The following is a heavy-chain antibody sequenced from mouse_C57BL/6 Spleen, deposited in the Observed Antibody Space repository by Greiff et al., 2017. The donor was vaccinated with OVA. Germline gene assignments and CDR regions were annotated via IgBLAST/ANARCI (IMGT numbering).Heavy chain of an antibody. CDR1: GYTFTSYG. Sequence: VQLQQSGAELARPGASVKLSCKASGYTFTSYGISWVKQRTGQGLEWIGEIYPRSGNTYYNEKFKGKATLTEDKSSSTAYMGLRSLTSEDSAVYFCARKDYDYGIAYWGQGTLVTVSA. CDR3: ARKDYDYGIAY. D-gene: IGHD2-4*01. CDR2: IYPRSGNT. V-gene: IGHV1-81*01. J-gene: IGHJ3*01.